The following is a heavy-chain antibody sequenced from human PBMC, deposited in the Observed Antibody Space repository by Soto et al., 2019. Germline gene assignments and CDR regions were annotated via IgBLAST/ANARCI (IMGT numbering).Heavy chain of an antibody. CDR2: IIPILGIA. V-gene: IGHV1-69*02. D-gene: IGHD2-2*01. J-gene: IGHJ6*02. CDR1: GGTFSSYT. Sequence: QVQLVQSGAEVKKPGSSVKVSCKASGGTFSSYTISWVRQAPGQGLEWMGRIIPILGIANYAQKFQGRVTITGEKSTSTAYMELSSLRSEDTAVYYCAGDCSSTTCGAAYGMDVWGQGTTVTVSS. CDR3: AGDCSSTTCGAAYGMDV.